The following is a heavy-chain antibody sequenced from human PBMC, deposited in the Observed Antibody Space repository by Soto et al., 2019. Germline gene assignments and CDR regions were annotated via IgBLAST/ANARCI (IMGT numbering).Heavy chain of an antibody. CDR1: GLSLSTNGLD. CDR3: AHGRPYSNSPEYFFDY. V-gene: IGHV2-5*02. Sequence: QITLKESGPTLVKPTQTLTLTCTFSGLSLSTNGLDVAWIRQPPGKALEWLALLYWDDDKRYSPSLKNRLATTKGTSKYRVGLTMTDMDPLDTATYYCAHGRPYSNSPEYFFDYWGQGTLVTVSS. D-gene: IGHD6-6*01. J-gene: IGHJ4*02. CDR2: LYWDDDK.